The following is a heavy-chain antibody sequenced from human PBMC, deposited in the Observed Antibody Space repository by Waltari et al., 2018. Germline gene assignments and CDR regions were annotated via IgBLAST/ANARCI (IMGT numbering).Heavy chain of an antibody. D-gene: IGHD3-3*01. CDR3: ARVWSYYDFWSGYYQGPHDAFDI. V-gene: IGHV1-69*01. J-gene: IGHJ3*02. Sequence: QGLEWMGGIIPIFGTANYAQKFQGRVTITADESTSTAYMELSSLRSEDTAVYYCARVWSYYDFWSGYYQGPHDAFDIWGQGTMVTVSS. CDR2: IIPIFGTA.